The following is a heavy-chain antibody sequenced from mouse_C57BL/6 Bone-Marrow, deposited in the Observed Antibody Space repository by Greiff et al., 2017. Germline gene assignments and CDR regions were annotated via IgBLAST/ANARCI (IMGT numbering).Heavy chain of an antibody. J-gene: IGHJ3*01. Sequence: QVQLKESGAELARPGASVKLSCKASGYTFTSYGISWVKQRTGQGLEWIGEIYPKSGTTYYNEKFKGKATLTADKSSITAYMELRSLTSEDSAVYFCAALLAYWGQGTLVTVSA. V-gene: IGHV1-81*01. CDR2: IYPKSGTT. CDR3: AALLAY. CDR1: GYTFTSYG.